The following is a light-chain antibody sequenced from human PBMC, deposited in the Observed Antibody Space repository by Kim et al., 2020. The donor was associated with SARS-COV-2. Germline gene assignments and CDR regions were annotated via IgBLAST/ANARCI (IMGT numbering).Light chain of an antibody. CDR2: QDS. Sequence: VSAGQTASITCSGDKLGDKYACWYQQKPGQSPVLVIYQDSKRPSGIPERFSGSNSGNTATLTISGTQAMDEADYYCQAWDSSTVVFGGGTQLTV. CDR1: KLGDKY. CDR3: QAWDSSTVV. J-gene: IGLJ2*01. V-gene: IGLV3-1*01.